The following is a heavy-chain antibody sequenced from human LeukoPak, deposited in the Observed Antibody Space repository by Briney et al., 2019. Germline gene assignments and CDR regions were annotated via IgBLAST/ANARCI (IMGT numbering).Heavy chain of an antibody. Sequence: GGSLRLSCAASGFTFSSYGMHWVRQAPGKGLEWVTIISFDGSGKYYADSVKGRFTISRNNSKSTVYLQLDSLSPEDTATYYCARETSAPGSYLDFWGRGTLVIVSS. CDR3: ARETSAPGSYLDF. J-gene: IGHJ4*02. D-gene: IGHD3-10*01. V-gene: IGHV3-30*03. CDR2: ISFDGSGK. CDR1: GFTFSSYG.